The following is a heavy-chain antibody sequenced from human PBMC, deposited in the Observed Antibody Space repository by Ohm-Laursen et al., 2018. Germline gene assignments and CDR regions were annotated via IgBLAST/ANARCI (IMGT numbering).Heavy chain of an antibody. CDR3: ATPINPVGAASWVYYYYGMDV. V-gene: IGHV1-8*02. CDR2: MNPNSGNT. J-gene: IGHJ6*02. D-gene: IGHD1-26*01. Sequence: SSVKVSCKASGYTFIDYYIHWVRQAPGLGLGWMGWMNPNSGNTGYAQKFQGRVTMTRNTSISTAYMELSSLRSEDTAVYYCATPINPVGAASWVYYYYGMDVWGQGTTVTVSS. CDR1: GYTFIDYY.